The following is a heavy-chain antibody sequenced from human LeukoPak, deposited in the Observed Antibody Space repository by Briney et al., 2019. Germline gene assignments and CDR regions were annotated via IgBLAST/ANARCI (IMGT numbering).Heavy chain of an antibody. CDR1: GFTFDDYA. J-gene: IGHJ3*02. D-gene: IGHD6-13*01. Sequence: GGSLRLSCAASGFTFDDYAMHWVRQAPGKGLEWVSGISWNSGSIGYADSVKGRFTISRDNAKNSLYLQMNSLRAEDTALYYCAKGDSSSSAFDIWGQGTMVTVSS. V-gene: IGHV3-9*01. CDR2: ISWNSGSI. CDR3: AKGDSSSSAFDI.